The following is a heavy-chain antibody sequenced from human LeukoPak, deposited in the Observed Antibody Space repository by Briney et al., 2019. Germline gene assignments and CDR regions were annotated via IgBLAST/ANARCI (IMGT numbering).Heavy chain of an antibody. Sequence: PGGSLRLSCAASGFTFSNYWMSWVRQAPGKGLEWVANIKHDGSEKKYVDSVKGRFTISRDNAKNSVYLLMNSLRVEDTAVYYCARTCSPFDFWGQGTMVTVSS. CDR2: IKHDGSEK. J-gene: IGHJ3*01. CDR3: ARTCSPFDF. V-gene: IGHV3-7*01. CDR1: GFTFSNYW. D-gene: IGHD3-10*02.